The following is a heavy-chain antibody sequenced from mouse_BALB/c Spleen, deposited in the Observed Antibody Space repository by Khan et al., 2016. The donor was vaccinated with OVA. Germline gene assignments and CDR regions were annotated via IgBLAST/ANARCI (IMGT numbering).Heavy chain of an antibody. CDR1: GFTFSNFG. J-gene: IGHJ1*01. D-gene: IGHD1-1*02. CDR2: MSSGSSTI. V-gene: IGHV5-17*02. CDR3: ARSGGNFHWYFDV. Sequence: EVELVESGGGLVQPGGSRKLSCAASGFTFSNFGMHWVRQAPKKGLEWVAYMSSGSSTIYYVDTVKGRFTIYRDNTKNILFLQMTGLRAADTAMYYCARSGGNFHWYFDVWGAGTSVTVSS.